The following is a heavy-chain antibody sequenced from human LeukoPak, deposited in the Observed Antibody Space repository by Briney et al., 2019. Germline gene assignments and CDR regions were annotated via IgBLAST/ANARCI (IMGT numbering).Heavy chain of an antibody. D-gene: IGHD3-22*01. Sequence: GGSLRLSCAASGFTISSYGMSWVRQAPGKGLEWVSAISGSGGSTYYADSVKGRFTISRDNSKNTLYLQMNSLRAEDTAVYYCAKIEFDDSSGYYAYWGQGTLVTVSS. V-gene: IGHV3-23*01. J-gene: IGHJ4*02. CDR3: AKIEFDDSSGYYAY. CDR1: GFTISSYG. CDR2: ISGSGGST.